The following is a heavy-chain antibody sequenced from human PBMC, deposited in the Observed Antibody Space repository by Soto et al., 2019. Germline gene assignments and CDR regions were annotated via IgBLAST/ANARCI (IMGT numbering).Heavy chain of an antibody. Sequence: SETLSLTCCVYGGSFSGYYWSWIRQAPGKGLEWIGEINHSGSTNYNPSLKSRVTISVDTSKNQFSLKLSSVTAADTAIYYCARGPRYHDTSGYWETSYYYGMDVGGQGPLVT. CDR2: INHSGST. CDR1: GGSFSGYY. CDR3: ARGPRYHDTSGYWETSYYYGMDV. V-gene: IGHV4-34*01. J-gene: IGHJ6*01. D-gene: IGHD3-22*01.